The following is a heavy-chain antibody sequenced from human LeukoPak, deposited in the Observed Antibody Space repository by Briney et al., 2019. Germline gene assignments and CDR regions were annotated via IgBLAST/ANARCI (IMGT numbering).Heavy chain of an antibody. V-gene: IGHV3-53*01. CDR3: ARERSSSGYILAY. J-gene: IGHJ4*02. D-gene: IGHD3-22*01. Sequence: GGSLRLSCAASGFTFSSYAMTWVRQAPGKGLEWVSIIYTGGSTYYAGSVQGRFTISRDNSKNVLFLQMNSLRADDTAVYYCARERSSSGYILAYWGQGTLVTVSS. CDR1: GFTFSSYA. CDR2: IYTGGST.